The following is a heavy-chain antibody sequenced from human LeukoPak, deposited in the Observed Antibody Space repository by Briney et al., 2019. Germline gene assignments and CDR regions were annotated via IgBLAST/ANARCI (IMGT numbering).Heavy chain of an antibody. Sequence: SETLSLTCTVSGGSINSYYWTWIRQPPGKGLEWIGNIYNSGNTNYNPSLKSRVTISVDTSKNQFSLKLSFVTAADTAVYYCARDSGTTGEVKFDPWGQGTLVTVSS. CDR2: IYNSGNT. CDR1: GGSINSYY. J-gene: IGHJ5*02. D-gene: IGHD4-17*01. V-gene: IGHV4-59*12. CDR3: ARDSGTTGEVKFDP.